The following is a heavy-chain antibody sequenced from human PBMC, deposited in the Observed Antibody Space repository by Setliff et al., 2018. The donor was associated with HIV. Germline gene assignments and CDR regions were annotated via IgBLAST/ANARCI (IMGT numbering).Heavy chain of an antibody. J-gene: IGHJ2*01. CDR3: ARGSGYPWYFDL. Sequence: SETLSLTCSVSGGSISSSSYYWGWIRQPAGKGLEWIGRIYTSGSTNYNPSLKSRVTISVDTSKNQFSLKLSSVTAADTAVYYCARGSGYPWYFDLWGRGTLVTVSS. CDR2: IYTSGST. CDR1: GGSISSSSYY. V-gene: IGHV4-61*02. D-gene: IGHD3-22*01.